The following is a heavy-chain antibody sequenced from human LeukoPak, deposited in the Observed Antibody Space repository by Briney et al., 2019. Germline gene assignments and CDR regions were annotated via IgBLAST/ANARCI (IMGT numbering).Heavy chain of an antibody. CDR1: GGTFSSYA. V-gene: IGHV1-46*01. J-gene: IGHJ5*02. CDR3: TRTIGYRPVAGLKEKWFDP. Sequence: ASVKASCKASGGTFSSYAISWVRQAPGLGLEWMGIINPLRGITIYAQKFQGRVTMTSDTSTNTVYMELSSLISEDTAVYYCTRTIGYRPVAGLKEKWFDPWGQGTLVTVSS. CDR2: INPLRGIT. D-gene: IGHD6-19*01.